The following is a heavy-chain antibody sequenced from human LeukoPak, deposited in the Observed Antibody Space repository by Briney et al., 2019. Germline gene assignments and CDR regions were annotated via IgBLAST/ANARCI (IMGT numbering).Heavy chain of an antibody. CDR3: ATDVRPWAYYYSMDV. D-gene: IGHD3-16*01. J-gene: IGHJ6*03. CDR1: GFTFSSYA. Sequence: HTGGSLRLSCAASGFTFSSYAKSWVRQAPGKRLEWVSAIICSGGSTYYADSVKGRFTISRDNAKNSLYLQMNSLRAEDTAVYYCATDVRPWAYYYSMDVWGKGTTVTVSS. V-gene: IGHV3-23*01. CDR2: IICSGGST.